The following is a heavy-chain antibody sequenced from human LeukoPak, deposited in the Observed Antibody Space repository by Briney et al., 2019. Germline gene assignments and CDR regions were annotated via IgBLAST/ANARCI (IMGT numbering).Heavy chain of an antibody. CDR2: ISGSSSYI. D-gene: IGHD3-16*02. J-gene: IGHJ3*02. CDR3: ARVPAGVIGMKDAFDM. Sequence: GGSLRLSCAVSGFTFSSYSMNWVRQAPGKGLEWVSSISGSSSYIYYADSVKGRFTISRHNAKNSLYLQMNSLRAEDTAVYYCARVPAGVIGMKDAFDMWGQGTMVTVS. CDR1: GFTFSSYS. V-gene: IGHV3-21*01.